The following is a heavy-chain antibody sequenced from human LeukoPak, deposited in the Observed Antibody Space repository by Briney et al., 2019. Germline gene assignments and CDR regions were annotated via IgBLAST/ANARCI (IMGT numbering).Heavy chain of an antibody. CDR2: ISNSVGST. D-gene: IGHD3-16*01. J-gene: IGHJ4*02. CDR1: GFTFSGIA. V-gene: IGHV3-23*01. Sequence: AGGSLRLSCAASGFTFSGIAMSWVRQAAGKGLEWVSTISNSVGSTYYADSVKGRFTISRDNSKNTLYLQMNSLRAEDTAVYFCAKTMGLIDHDYWGQGTLVTVSS. CDR3: AKTMGLIDHDY.